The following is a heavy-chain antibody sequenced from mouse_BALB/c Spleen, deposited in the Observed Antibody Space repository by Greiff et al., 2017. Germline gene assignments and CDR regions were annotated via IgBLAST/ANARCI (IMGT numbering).Heavy chain of an antibody. Sequence: VQLKQSGPSLVKPSQTLSLTCSVTGDSITSGYWNWIRKFPGKKLEYMGYISYSGSTYYNPSLKSRISIIRDTSKNQYDLQLNSVPTEDTATYYGASKDRYDGGMDYWGQGTSVTVSS. CDR3: ASKDRYDGGMDY. CDR1: GDSITSGY. J-gene: IGHJ4*01. CDR2: ISYSGST. V-gene: IGHV3-8*02. D-gene: IGHD2-14*01.